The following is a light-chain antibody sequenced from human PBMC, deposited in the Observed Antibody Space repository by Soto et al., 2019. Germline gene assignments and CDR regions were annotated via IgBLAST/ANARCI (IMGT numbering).Light chain of an antibody. CDR2: VAS. V-gene: IGKV3-20*01. CDR3: QQYGSPWT. J-gene: IGKJ1*01. Sequence: EIVLTQSPGTLSLSPGARAPLSCRASQSVSGSYLAWYQQKPGQAPRLLIYVASSRATGIPDRFSGSGSGTDFTLTISRLEPEDFAVYYCQQYGSPWTFGQGTKVDI. CDR1: QSVSGSY.